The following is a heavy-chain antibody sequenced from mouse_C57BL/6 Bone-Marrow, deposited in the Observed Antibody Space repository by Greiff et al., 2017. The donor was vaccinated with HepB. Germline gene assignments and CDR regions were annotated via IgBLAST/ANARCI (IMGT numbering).Heavy chain of an antibody. CDR1: GYTFTDYY. V-gene: IGHV1-26*01. Sequence: VQLQQSGPELVKPGASVKISCKASGYTFTDYYMNWVKQSHGKSLEWIGDINPNNGGTSYNQKFKGKATLTVDKSSSTAYMELRSLTSEDSAVYYCARSDFSGGYAMDYWGQGTSVTVSS. CDR2: INPNNGGT. J-gene: IGHJ4*01. CDR3: ARSDFSGGYAMDY.